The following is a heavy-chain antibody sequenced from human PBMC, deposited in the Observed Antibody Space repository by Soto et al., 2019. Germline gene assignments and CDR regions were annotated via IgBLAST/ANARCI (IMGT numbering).Heavy chain of an antibody. Sequence: GASVKVSCKSSGYTFTSYASHWVRQAPGQRLEWMGGIIPIFGTANYAQKFQGRVTITADESTSTAYMELSSLRSEDSAVYYCARSIRYSSGPHGYWGQGTLVTVS. CDR3: ARSIRYSSGPHGY. V-gene: IGHV1-69*13. J-gene: IGHJ4*02. CDR2: IIPIFGTA. CDR1: GYTFTSYA. D-gene: IGHD6-19*01.